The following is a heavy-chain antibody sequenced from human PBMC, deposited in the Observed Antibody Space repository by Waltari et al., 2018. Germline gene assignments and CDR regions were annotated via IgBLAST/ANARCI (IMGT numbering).Heavy chain of an antibody. Sequence: QVQLVQSGTEVKKHGASVKVSYKASGYPFTRYDTDWVREATGQGVGWMGWVNPTSGNTGYAQKFQCRVTITRNTSISTAYMGLSSLRSENTAVCYCASWRFRAFGVWGPGTLVTVSS. J-gene: IGHJ1*01. V-gene: IGHV1-8*03. D-gene: IGHD3-16*01. CDR2: VNPTSGNT. CDR3: ASWRFRAFGV. CDR1: GYPFTRYD.